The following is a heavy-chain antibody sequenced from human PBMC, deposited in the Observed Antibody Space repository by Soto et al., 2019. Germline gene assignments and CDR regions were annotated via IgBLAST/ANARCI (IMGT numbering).Heavy chain of an antibody. D-gene: IGHD6-19*01. J-gene: IGHJ4*02. Sequence: PAESLSLSCTASGVTISSYCWRWVRQAPGKGLEWVGDIYYNGSTKYYADFEKGRITIFSDNSKNTPYLQMNSPTAEATAVYYGAGDYAGRSSGWYNLTTNFDAGGKGPLVPVS. V-gene: IGHV3-33*01. CDR3: AGDYAGRSSGWYNLTTNFDA. CDR2: IYYNGSTK. CDR1: GVTISSYC.